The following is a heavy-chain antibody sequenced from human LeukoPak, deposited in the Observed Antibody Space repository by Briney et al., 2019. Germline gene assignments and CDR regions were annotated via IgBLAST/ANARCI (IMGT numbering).Heavy chain of an antibody. CDR1: GFTFSSYA. V-gene: IGHV3-23*01. Sequence: PGGSLRLSCAASGFTFSSYAMSWVRQAPGKGLEWVSAISGSGGSTYYADSVKGRFTISRDIFKNTVYLQMNSLRAEDTALYYCAKGGRYSYGAIDYWGQGTLVTVSS. J-gene: IGHJ4*02. D-gene: IGHD5-18*01. CDR2: ISGSGGST. CDR3: AKGGRYSYGAIDY.